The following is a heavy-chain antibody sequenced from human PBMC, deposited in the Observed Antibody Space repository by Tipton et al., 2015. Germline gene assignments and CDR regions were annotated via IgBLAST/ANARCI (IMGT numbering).Heavy chain of an antibody. Sequence: TLSLTCTVSGDSISSSSWWTWVRQPPGKGLEWIGEIHHGGTTNYNPSLKSRVTIFGDTSKNQFSLKLNSVTAADTAVYYCATDPDSATALGAFDIWGQGTMVTVSS. CDR2: IHHGGTT. CDR3: ATDPDSATALGAFDI. V-gene: IGHV4-4*02. J-gene: IGHJ3*02. D-gene: IGHD4-17*01. CDR1: GDSISSSSW.